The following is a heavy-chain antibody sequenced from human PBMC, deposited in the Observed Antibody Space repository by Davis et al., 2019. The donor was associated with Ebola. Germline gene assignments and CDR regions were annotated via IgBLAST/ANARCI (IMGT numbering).Heavy chain of an antibody. CDR2: ISSSSSTI. D-gene: IGHD2-15*01. CDR1: GFVFSSYV. J-gene: IGHJ6*02. V-gene: IGHV3-48*02. Sequence: GESLKISCAASGFVFSSYVMNWVRQAPGKGLEWVSYISSSSSTIYYADSVKGRFTISRDNAKNSLYLQMNSLRDEDTAVYYCARGGGGWGDYYYYGMDVWGQGTTVTVSS. CDR3: ARGGGGWGDYYYYGMDV.